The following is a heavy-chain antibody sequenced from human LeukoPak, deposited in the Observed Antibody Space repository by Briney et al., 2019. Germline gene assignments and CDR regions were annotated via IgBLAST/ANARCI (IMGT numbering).Heavy chain of an antibody. CDR2: ISYDGSNK. CDR3: AKGSAWNFDY. Sequence: GGSLRLSCAASGFTFSSYGMHWVRQAPGKGLEWVAVISYDGSNKYYADSVKGRFTISRDNSKNTLILQMNSLRAEDTAFYYCAKGSAWNFDYWGQGTLVTVSS. CDR1: GFTFSSYG. D-gene: IGHD6-19*01. J-gene: IGHJ4*02. V-gene: IGHV3-30*18.